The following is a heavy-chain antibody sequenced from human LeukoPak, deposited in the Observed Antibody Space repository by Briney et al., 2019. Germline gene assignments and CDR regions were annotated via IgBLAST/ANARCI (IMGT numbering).Heavy chain of an antibody. Sequence: ASVKVSCKPSGYTFTDYYIHWVRQAPGQGLDWMGWINPPSGDTDSAQSFQGRVTLTRDTSISTAYMELSSLKSDDTAVYYCARDQAPSGSYYHFDSWGQGTLVTVSS. CDR1: GYTFTDYY. CDR2: INPPSGDT. V-gene: IGHV1-2*02. J-gene: IGHJ4*02. CDR3: ARDQAPSGSYYHFDS. D-gene: IGHD3-10*01.